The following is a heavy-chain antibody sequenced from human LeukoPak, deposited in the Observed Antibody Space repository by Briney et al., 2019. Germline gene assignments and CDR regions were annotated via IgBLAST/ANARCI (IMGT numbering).Heavy chain of an antibody. CDR1: GVSISTTNYY. CDR2: IYYDGST. V-gene: IGHV4-39*07. CDR3: AGIRYCSSTTCYGNWFDP. J-gene: IGHJ5*02. Sequence: SETPSLTCTVSGVSISTTNYYWAWIRQPPGKGLEWIGSIYYDGSTYFNPSLKSRVTISVDTSKNHFSLKMTSVTAADTAVYYCAGIRYCSSTTCYGNWFDPWGQGTPVTVSS. D-gene: IGHD2-2*01.